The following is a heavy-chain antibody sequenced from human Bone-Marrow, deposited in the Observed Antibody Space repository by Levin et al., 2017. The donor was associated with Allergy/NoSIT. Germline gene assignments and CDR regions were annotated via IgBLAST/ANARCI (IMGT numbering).Heavy chain of an antibody. V-gene: IGHV3-23*01. D-gene: IGHD2-8*02. CDR1: GFTFTDYA. Sequence: SGGSLRLSCATSGFTFTDYAMNWVRQAPGEGLEWVSHISGSGETTSYADSVKGRFTVSKDFSKNTLDLQMNSLRAEDTAIYYCAKDRYCIGGICPVDYWGQGTLVTVSS. CDR3: AKDRYCIGGICPVDY. J-gene: IGHJ4*02. CDR2: ISGSGETT.